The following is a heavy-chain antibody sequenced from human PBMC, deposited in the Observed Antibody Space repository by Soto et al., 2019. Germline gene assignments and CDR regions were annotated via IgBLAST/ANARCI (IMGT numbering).Heavy chain of an antibody. V-gene: IGHV4-34*01. Sequence: PSETLSLTCTVSGGSISNHYWSWIRQPPGKGLEWIGEINHNGSTNYNPSLKSRVTISVDTSKNQFSLKLSSVTAADTAVYYCARAGGYGDYGVWVMDYWGQGTLVTVSS. CDR3: ARAGGYGDYGVWVMDY. J-gene: IGHJ4*02. CDR2: INHNGST. D-gene: IGHD4-17*01. CDR1: GGSISNHY.